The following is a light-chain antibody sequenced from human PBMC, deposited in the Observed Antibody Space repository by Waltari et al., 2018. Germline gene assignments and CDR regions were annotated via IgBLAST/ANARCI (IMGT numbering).Light chain of an antibody. CDR3: QQAHNLPLT. Sequence: DIQMTQSPSFVSASVGDRVTITCRASQGLNNWLDWYQQKPGKAPKLLIYATYTLQDGVPSRFSGSASGTDFTLMISGLEPEDFATYYCQQAHNLPLTFGGGTKVEI. V-gene: IGKV1-12*01. CDR1: QGLNNW. J-gene: IGKJ4*01. CDR2: ATY.